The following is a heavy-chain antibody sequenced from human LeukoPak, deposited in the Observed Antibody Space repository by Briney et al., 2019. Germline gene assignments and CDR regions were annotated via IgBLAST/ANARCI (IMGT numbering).Heavy chain of an antibody. CDR2: ISAYNGNT. Sequence: ASVKVSCKASGYTFSNFGISWVRQAPGQGLEWMGWISAYNGNTNYAQMLQGRGTMTTDTSTSTAYMELRSLRSDDTAVYYCARVKYRYDDFWSGPSGFYYGMDVWGQGTTVTVSS. V-gene: IGHV1-18*01. CDR3: ARVKYRYDDFWSGPSGFYYGMDV. CDR1: GYTFSNFG. J-gene: IGHJ6*02. D-gene: IGHD3-3*01.